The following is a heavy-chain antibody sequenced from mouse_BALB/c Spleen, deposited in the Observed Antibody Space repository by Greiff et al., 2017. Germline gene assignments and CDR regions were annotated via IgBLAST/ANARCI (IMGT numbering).Heavy chain of an antibody. D-gene: IGHD1-1*02. CDR1: GFTFNTYA. J-gene: IGHJ1*01. CDR3: VRQNGGYYWYFDV. V-gene: IGHV10-1*02. CDR2: IRSKSNNYAT. Sequence: EVQLVASVGGFVQPKGSLKLSCAGSGFTFNTYAMNWFRQAPGKGLDWVARIRSKSNNYATYYADSVKDRFTISSDDSQSMLYLQMNNLKTEDTAMYYCVRQNGGYYWYFDVGGAGSTVTVSS.